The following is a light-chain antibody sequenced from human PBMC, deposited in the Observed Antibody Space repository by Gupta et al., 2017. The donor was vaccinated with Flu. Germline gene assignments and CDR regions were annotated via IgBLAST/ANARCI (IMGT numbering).Light chain of an antibody. CDR1: HSSSSY. V-gene: IGKV1-39*01. CDR2: TAS. CDR3: QQSYRSPLT. Sequence: IQMTQSPSSLSASVGERVTITCRASHSSSSYLNWYQQKPGKAPNPLISTASSWQSGVPARFSGSGSGTDFTLTISSLEPEDFVAYYCQQSYRSPLTFGGGTKVEIK. J-gene: IGKJ4*01.